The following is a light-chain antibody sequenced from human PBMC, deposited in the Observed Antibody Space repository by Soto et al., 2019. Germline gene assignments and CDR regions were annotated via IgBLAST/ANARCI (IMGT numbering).Light chain of an antibody. CDR1: QSVSSN. Sequence: EIVLTQSPGTLSLSPGERATLSCRASQSVSSNLVWYQQKPGQAPRLLMYDASKRATGIPARFSGSGSGTDFTLTISSLEPEDFAVYYCQQRDIWPWTFGQGTKVDIK. J-gene: IGKJ1*01. CDR2: DAS. CDR3: QQRDIWPWT. V-gene: IGKV3-11*01.